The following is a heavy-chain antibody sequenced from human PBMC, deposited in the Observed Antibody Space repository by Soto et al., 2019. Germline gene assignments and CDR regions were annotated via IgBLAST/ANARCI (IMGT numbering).Heavy chain of an antibody. J-gene: IGHJ6*03. CDR3: ARVNGVVPAYMDV. D-gene: IGHD2-2*01. V-gene: IGHV4-31*03. Sequence: SETLSLTCTVSGGSISSGGYYWSWIRQHPGKGLEWVGYIYYSGSTYYNPSLKSRVTISVDTSKNQFSLKLSSVTAADTAVYYCARVNGVVPAYMDVWGQGTTVTVSS. CDR1: GGSISSGGYY. CDR2: IYYSGST.